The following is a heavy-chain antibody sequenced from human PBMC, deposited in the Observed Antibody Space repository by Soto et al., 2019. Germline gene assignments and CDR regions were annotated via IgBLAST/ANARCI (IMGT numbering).Heavy chain of an antibody. CDR2: INHSGST. V-gene: IGHV4-34*01. D-gene: IGHD4-17*01. CDR1: GGSFSGYY. Sequence: QVQLQQWGAGLLKPSETLSLTCAVYGGSFSGYYWSWIRQPPGKGLEWIGEINHSGSTNYNPSLKSRVTISVDTSKNQLSLKLSSVTAADTAVYYCARGATVTSQALDYWGQGTLVTVSS. CDR3: ARGATVTSQALDY. J-gene: IGHJ4*02.